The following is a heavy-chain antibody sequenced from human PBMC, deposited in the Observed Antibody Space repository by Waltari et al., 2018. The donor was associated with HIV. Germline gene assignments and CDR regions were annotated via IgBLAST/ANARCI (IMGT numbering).Heavy chain of an antibody. Sequence: QVQLVQSGADGRKAGASVKVSCKAFGYTFTSNDINWVRQATGKGLEWMGWTKPNTGKTCYALKFQRRVTMTRNTSITTAYLQLSSMRSEDTAIYYCARIAERMARFAYWGQGTLVTVSS. J-gene: IGHJ4*02. CDR2: TKPNTGKT. V-gene: IGHV1-8*01. CDR1: GYTFTSND. D-gene: IGHD2-15*01. CDR3: ARIAERMARFAY.